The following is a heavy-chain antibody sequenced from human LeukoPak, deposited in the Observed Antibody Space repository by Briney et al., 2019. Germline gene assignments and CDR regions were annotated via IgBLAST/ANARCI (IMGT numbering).Heavy chain of an antibody. CDR2: INPNSGGT. Sequence: ASGKVSCKASGYTFTGYYMHWVRQAPGQGLEWMGWINPNSGGTNYAQKFQGRVTMTRDTSISTAYMELSRLRSDDTAVYYCARDTLWFGELLYGAWFDPWGQGTLVTVSS. D-gene: IGHD3-10*01. V-gene: IGHV1-2*02. CDR1: GYTFTGYY. CDR3: ARDTLWFGELLYGAWFDP. J-gene: IGHJ5*02.